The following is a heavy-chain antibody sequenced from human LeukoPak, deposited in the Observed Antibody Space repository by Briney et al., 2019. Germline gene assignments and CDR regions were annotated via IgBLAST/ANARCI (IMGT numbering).Heavy chain of an antibody. J-gene: IGHJ4*02. CDR2: ISSSGDRTL. CDR1: GLTFSGYE. V-gene: IGHV3-48*03. D-gene: IGHD3-22*01. Sequence: PGGSLRLSCAASGLTFSGYEMIWVRQAPGQGLEWLSYISSSGDRTLYYAGSVKGRFTVSRDNARNSLFLQMNALTTEDTAIYYCARESDGGGYRFDYWGQGALVTVSS. CDR3: ARESDGGGYRFDY.